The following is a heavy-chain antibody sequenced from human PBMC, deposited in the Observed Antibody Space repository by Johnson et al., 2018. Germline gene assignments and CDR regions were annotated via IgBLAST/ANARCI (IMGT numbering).Heavy chain of an antibody. CDR1: GFIISSYG. D-gene: IGHD6-13*01. CDR3: ARDKQLGAFDI. J-gene: IGHJ3*02. Sequence: VQLVESGGGVVQPGRSLRLSCAASGFIISSYGMHWVRQAPGKGLEWVAVTSYDGSNKYYADSVKGRFTISRDNSKNTLFLQMNSLRPEERAVYYCARDKQLGAFDIWGQGTMVTVSS. V-gene: IGHV3-30*03. CDR2: TSYDGSNK.